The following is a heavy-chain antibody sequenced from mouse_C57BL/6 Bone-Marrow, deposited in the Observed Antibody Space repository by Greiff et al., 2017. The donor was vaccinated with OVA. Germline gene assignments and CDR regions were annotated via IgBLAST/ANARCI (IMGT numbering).Heavy chain of an antibody. V-gene: IGHV1-76*01. D-gene: IGHD1-1*01. J-gene: IGHJ1*03. Sequence: VQLQQPGAELVKPGASVKLSCKASGYTFTSYWMHWVKQRPGRGLEWIARIYPGSGNTYYNEKFKGKATLTAEKSSSTAYMQLSSLTSEDSAVYFCARSRYYGSSYGYWYFDVWGTGTTVTVSS. CDR1: GYTFTSYW. CDR3: ARSRYYGSSYGYWYFDV. CDR2: IYPGSGNT.